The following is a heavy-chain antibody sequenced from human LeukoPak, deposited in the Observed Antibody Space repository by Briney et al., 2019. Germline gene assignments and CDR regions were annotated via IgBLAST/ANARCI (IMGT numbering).Heavy chain of an antibody. Sequence: GGSLRLSCAASGFTFSSCGMHWVRQAPGKGLEWVAFIRYDGSNKYYADSVKGRFTISRDNSKNTLYLQMNSLRAEDTAVYYCAKDLMATTTYYFDYWGQGTLVTVSS. V-gene: IGHV3-30*02. D-gene: IGHD5-24*01. CDR3: AKDLMATTTYYFDY. CDR2: IRYDGSNK. CDR1: GFTFSSCG. J-gene: IGHJ4*02.